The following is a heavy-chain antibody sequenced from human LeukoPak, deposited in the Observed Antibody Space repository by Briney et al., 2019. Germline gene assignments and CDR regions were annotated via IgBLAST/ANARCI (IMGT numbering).Heavy chain of an antibody. CDR2: MNPNSGNT. V-gene: IGHV1-8*03. D-gene: IGHD3-22*01. CDR3: ARRSDYYDSSAYYY. Sequence: GASVKVSCKASGYTFTNYDINWVRQATGQGLEWMGWMNPNSGNTGYAQKVQGRVTITRDTSIGTAYMELSSLRSDDTAVYYCARRSDYYDSSAYYYWGQGTLVTVSS. CDR1: GYTFTNYD. J-gene: IGHJ4*02.